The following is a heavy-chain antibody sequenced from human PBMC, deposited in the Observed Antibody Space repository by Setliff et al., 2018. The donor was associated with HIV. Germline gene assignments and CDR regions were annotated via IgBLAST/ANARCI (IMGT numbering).Heavy chain of an antibody. D-gene: IGHD6-13*01. CDR3: ARDRPSSSWYFNAFDI. CDR1: GGSIRTYY. CDR2: IYYSGST. Sequence: LSLTCTVSGGSIRTYYWSWIRQPPGKRLEWIGYIYYSGSTNYNPSLKSRVTISVDTSKNQFSLKLTSVTAADTAVYYCARDRPSSSWYFNAFDIWGQGTMVT. J-gene: IGHJ3*02. V-gene: IGHV4-59*01.